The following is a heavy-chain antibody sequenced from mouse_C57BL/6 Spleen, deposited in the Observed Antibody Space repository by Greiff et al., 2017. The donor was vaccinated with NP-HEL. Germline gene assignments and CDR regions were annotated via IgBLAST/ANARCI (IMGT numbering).Heavy chain of an antibody. CDR3: ARDGYSNFDY. V-gene: IGHV5-4*01. CDR1: GFTFSSYA. Sequence: EVQGVESGGGLVKPGGSLKLSCAASGFTFSSYAMSWVRQTPEKRLEWVATISDGGSYTYYPDNVKGRFTISRDNAKNNLYLQMSHLKSEDTAMYYCARDGYSNFDYWGQGTTLTVSS. CDR2: ISDGGSYT. D-gene: IGHD2-5*01. J-gene: IGHJ2*01.